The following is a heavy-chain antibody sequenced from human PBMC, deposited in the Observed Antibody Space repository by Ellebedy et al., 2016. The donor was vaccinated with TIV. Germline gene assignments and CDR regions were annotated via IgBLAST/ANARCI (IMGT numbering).Heavy chain of an antibody. CDR1: GYTFTSYA. D-gene: IGHD6-13*01. V-gene: IGHV1-3*01. Sequence: AASVKVSCKASGYTFTSYAMHWVRQARGQRLEGMGWINAGNGNTKYSQKFQGRVTITRDTSASTAYMELSSLRSEDTAVYYCARERYSRVELDYWGQGTLVTVSS. CDR3: ARERYSRVELDY. J-gene: IGHJ4*02. CDR2: INAGNGNT.